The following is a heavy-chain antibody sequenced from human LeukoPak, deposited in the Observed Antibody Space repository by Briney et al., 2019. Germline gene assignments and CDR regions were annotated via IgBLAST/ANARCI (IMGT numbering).Heavy chain of an antibody. Sequence: PSETLSLTCAVYGGSFSGYYWSCIRQPPGKGLEWIGEINHSGRTNYNPSLKSRVTISVDTSKNQFSLKLSSVTAADTAVYYCARDSYSSSWYGSFDIWGQGTMVTVSS. CDR1: GGSFSGYY. V-gene: IGHV4-34*01. CDR2: INHSGRT. D-gene: IGHD6-13*01. CDR3: ARDSYSSSWYGSFDI. J-gene: IGHJ3*02.